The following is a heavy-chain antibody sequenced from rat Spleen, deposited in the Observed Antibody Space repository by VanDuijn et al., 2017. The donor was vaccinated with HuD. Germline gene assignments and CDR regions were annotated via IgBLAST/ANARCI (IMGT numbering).Heavy chain of an antibody. CDR1: GFSLTRCH. V-gene: IGHV2S12*01. CDR2: MSSGGNT. CDR3: ARPNY. J-gene: IGHJ2*01. Sequence: QVQLKESGPGLVQPSQTLSLTCTVSGFSLTRCHVSWVRQPPGKGLEWIGAMSSGGNTYYSSGLKSRLSISRDTSKSQVFLKMNSLQTEDTAMYFCARPNYWGQGVMVTVST.